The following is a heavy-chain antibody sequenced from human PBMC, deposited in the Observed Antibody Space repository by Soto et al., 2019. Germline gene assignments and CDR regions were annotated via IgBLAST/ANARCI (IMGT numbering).Heavy chain of an antibody. V-gene: IGHV1-69*02. Sequence: QVQLVQSGAEVKKPGSSVKVSCKASGGTFSSYTISWVRQAPGQGLEWMGRIIPILGIANYAQKFQGRVTITADKSTSKAYMELSSLRSEDTAVYYCASRASYSSSWYGDYWGQGTLVTVSS. D-gene: IGHD6-13*01. CDR3: ASRASYSSSWYGDY. J-gene: IGHJ4*02. CDR1: GGTFSSYT. CDR2: IIPILGIA.